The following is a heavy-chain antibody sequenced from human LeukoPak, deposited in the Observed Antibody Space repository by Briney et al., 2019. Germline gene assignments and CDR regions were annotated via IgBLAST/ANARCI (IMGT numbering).Heavy chain of an antibody. CDR2: VYYTGST. D-gene: IGHD5-24*01. V-gene: IGHV4-59*01. J-gene: IGHJ4*02. Sequence: SETLSLTCPVYGCSISNYYYWTWIRQPPGKGLEWIGYVYYTGSTNFNPSLKSRVTMSLDTSRNQFSLKLTSLTAADTAVYYCARGAMATTPFFDYWGQGTLVTVSS. CDR1: GCSISNYY. CDR3: ARGAMATTPFFDY.